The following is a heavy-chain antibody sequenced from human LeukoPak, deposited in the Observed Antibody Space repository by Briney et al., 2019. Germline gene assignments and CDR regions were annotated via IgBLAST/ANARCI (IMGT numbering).Heavy chain of an antibody. Sequence: GGSLRLSCAASGFTFSTYSMNWVRQAPGKGLEWVSYISSSSSTIYYADSVKGRFTISRDNAKNSLFVQMNSLRAEDTAVYYCARGGYCSTTTCYLSDAFDIWGQGTTVTVSS. CDR3: ARGGYCSTTTCYLSDAFDI. J-gene: IGHJ3*02. CDR1: GFTFSTYS. CDR2: ISSSSSTI. V-gene: IGHV3-48*01. D-gene: IGHD2-2*01.